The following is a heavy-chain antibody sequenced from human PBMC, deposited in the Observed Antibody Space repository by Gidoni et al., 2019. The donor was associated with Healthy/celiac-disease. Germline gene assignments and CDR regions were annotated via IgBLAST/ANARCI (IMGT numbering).Heavy chain of an antibody. CDR3: ARPRHVMIIVYDAFDI. Sequence: QVQLAESGGDVVQPGRSLILSCAASGFTFSSYAMHWVRQAPGKGLEWVAVISYDGSNKYYADSVKGRFTISRDNSKNTLYLQMSSLRAEDTAVYYCARPRHVMIIVYDAFDIWGQGTMVTVSS. V-gene: IGHV3-30-3*01. J-gene: IGHJ3*02. D-gene: IGHD3-16*01. CDR1: GFTFSSYA. CDR2: ISYDGSNK.